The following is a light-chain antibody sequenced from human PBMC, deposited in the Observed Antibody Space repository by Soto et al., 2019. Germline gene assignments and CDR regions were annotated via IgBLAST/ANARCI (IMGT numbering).Light chain of an antibody. J-gene: IGLJ2*01. CDR2: DNN. Sequence: QSVLTQPPSVSGAPGQRVTISCTGRSSNIGAGYAVHWYQQLPGAAPKLLIHDNNERPSGVPDRFSGSKSGTSASLAITGLQAEDEADYYCQSYYTSLSGTVFGGGTMLTVL. CDR1: SSNIGAGYA. V-gene: IGLV1-40*01. CDR3: QSYYTSLSGTV.